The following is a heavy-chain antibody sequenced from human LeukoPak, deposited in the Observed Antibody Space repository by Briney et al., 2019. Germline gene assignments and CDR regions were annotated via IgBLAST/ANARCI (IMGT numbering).Heavy chain of an antibody. D-gene: IGHD4-17*01. CDR1: GYSFTNYG. CDR3: ARGPYYGDPAPWFDP. Sequence: ASVKVSCKASGYSFTNYGITWVRQATGQGLEWMGWMNPNSGNTGYAQKFQGRVTMTRNTSISTAYMELSSLRSEDTAVYYCARGPYYGDPAPWFDPWGQGTLVTVSS. J-gene: IGHJ5*02. CDR2: MNPNSGNT. V-gene: IGHV1-8*02.